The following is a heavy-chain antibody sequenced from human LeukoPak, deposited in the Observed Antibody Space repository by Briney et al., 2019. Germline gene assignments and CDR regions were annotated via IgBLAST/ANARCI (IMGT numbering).Heavy chain of an antibody. D-gene: IGHD1-7*01. V-gene: IGHV3-7*01. J-gene: IGHJ4*02. CDR2: IKEDGRET. CDR1: GFTFSNYW. CDR3: VKAQNFRPSAFFDS. Sequence: GESQRLSCAASGFTFSNYWMSWVRQAPGQGPEWVANIKEDGRETYYLDSVEGRFTISRDNAKNSLELQMNSLRVEDTAVYHCVKAQNFRPSAFFDSWGQGTLVTVSS.